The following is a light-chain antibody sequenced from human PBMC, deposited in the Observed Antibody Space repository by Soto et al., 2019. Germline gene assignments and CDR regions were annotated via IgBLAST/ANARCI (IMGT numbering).Light chain of an antibody. CDR2: GTS. V-gene: IGKV3-20*01. J-gene: IGKJ2*01. CDR3: QQYGSSMYT. CDR1: QSVSSSY. Sequence: ETVLTQSPGTLSLSPGERATLSCRASQSVSSSYLAWYQQKPGQAPRLLIYGTSRRATGIPDRFSGSGSGTDFTLTISRLEPGDFAVYYCQQYGSSMYTFGQGTKLEIK.